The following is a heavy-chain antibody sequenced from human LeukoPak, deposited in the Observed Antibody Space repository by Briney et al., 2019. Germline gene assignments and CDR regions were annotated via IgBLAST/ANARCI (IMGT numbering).Heavy chain of an antibody. D-gene: IGHD2-15*01. CDR2: IYYSGST. V-gene: IGHV4-39*07. Sequence: PSETLSLTCTVSGGSISNRGYYWGWVRQPPGKGLEWIGSIYYSGSTFYNPSLKSRLTISIDRTKPQFSLSLSSVTAADTAIYYCARVYGDYSTVAFWGQGTLVTVSS. J-gene: IGHJ4*02. CDR1: GGSISNRGYY. CDR3: ARVYGDYSTVAF.